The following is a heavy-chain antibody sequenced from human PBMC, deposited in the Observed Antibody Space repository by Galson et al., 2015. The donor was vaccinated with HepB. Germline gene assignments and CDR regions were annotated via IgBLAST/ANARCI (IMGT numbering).Heavy chain of an antibody. D-gene: IGHD3-10*01. V-gene: IGHV5-51*03. CDR3: ARAPDYYGSGSYYYYYYGMDV. J-gene: IGHJ6*02. Sequence: QSGAEVKKPGESLKISCKGSGYSFTSYWIGWVRQMPGKGLEWMGIIYPGDSDTRYSPSFQGQVTISADKSISTAYLQWSSLKASDTAMYYCARAPDYYGSGSYYYYYYGMDVWGQGTTVTVSS. CDR2: IYPGDSDT. CDR1: GYSFTSYW.